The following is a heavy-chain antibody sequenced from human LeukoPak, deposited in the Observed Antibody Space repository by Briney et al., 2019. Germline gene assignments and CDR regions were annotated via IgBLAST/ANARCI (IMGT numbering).Heavy chain of an antibody. Sequence: SGTLSLTCAVSGGSITTTNWWSWVRQPPGKGLEWIVEVHLNGATNYNPSLESRFSMSIDKSNNHLSLEVTSVTAADTAMYYCTRESGAFSPFGFWGQGTLVTVSS. CDR1: GGSITTTNW. J-gene: IGHJ4*02. CDR3: TRESGAFSPFGF. CDR2: VHLNGAT. V-gene: IGHV4-4*02. D-gene: IGHD1-26*01.